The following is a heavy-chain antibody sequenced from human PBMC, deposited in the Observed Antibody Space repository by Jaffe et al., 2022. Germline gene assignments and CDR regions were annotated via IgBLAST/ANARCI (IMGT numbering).Heavy chain of an antibody. CDR1: GFSLSTSGVG. CDR3: AHIAFDDYGDYVPYFDY. J-gene: IGHJ4*02. CDR2: IYWNDDK. D-gene: IGHD4-17*01. V-gene: IGHV2-5*01. Sequence: QITLKESGPTLVKPTQTLTLTCTFSGFSLSTSGVGVGWIRQPPGKALEWLALIYWNDDKRYSPSLKSRLTITKDTSKNQVVLTMTNMDPVDTATYYCAHIAFDDYGDYVPYFDYWGQGTLVTVSS.